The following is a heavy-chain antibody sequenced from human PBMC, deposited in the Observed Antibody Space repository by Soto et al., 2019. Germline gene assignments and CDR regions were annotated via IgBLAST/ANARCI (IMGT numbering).Heavy chain of an antibody. Sequence: QVQLVESGGGVVQPGRSLRLSCAASGFTFSSYGMHWVRQAPGKGLEWVAVIWYDGSNKYYADSVKGRFTISRDNSKNHLYLQMNSLRAEDTAVYYCARGSYYDSSGYYFDAFDIWGQGTMVTVSS. CDR1: GFTFSSYG. J-gene: IGHJ3*02. D-gene: IGHD3-22*01. V-gene: IGHV3-33*01. CDR3: ARGSYYDSSGYYFDAFDI. CDR2: IWYDGSNK.